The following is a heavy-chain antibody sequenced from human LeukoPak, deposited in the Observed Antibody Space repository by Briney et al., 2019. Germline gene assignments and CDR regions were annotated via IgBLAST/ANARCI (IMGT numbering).Heavy chain of an antibody. J-gene: IGHJ4*02. CDR2: ISGSGGST. D-gene: IGHD3-10*01. V-gene: IGHV3-23*01. CDR3: AKDQITMVRGVIIGLDY. CDR1: GFTFSSYA. Sequence: GGSLRLSCAASGFTFSSYAISWVRQAPGKGLEWVSAISGSGGSTYYADSVKGRFTISRDNSKNTLYLQMNSLRAEDTAVYYCAKDQITMVRGVIIGLDYWGQGTLVTVSS.